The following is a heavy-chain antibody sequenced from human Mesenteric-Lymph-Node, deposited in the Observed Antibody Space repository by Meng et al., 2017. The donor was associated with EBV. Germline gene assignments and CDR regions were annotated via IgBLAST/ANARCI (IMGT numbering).Heavy chain of an antibody. Sequence: QVQLVQSGSELKNPWASVKVSCKASGYIFTYFGLNWVRQAPGQGLEWLGWINTNSGHPAYAQGFTGRLVFSLDTSVNTAFLQINDLKSDDTAIYYCVKDRGFGELFDFWGQGTLVTVSS. CDR2: INTNSGHP. D-gene: IGHD3-10*01. CDR1: GYIFTYFG. V-gene: IGHV7-4-1*02. CDR3: VKDRGFGELFDF. J-gene: IGHJ4*02.